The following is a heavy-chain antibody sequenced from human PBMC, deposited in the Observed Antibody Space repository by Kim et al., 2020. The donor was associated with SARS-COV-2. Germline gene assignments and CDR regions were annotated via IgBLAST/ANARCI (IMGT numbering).Heavy chain of an antibody. V-gene: IGHV6-1*01. CDR1: GDSVSSNSAA. CDR3: ARVLGSSSRPPKNAFDI. Sequence: SQTLSLTCAISGDSVSSNSAAWNWIRQSPSRGLEWLGRTYYRSKWYNDYAVSVKSRITINPDTSKNQFSLQLNSVTPEDTAVYYCARVLGSSSRPPKNAFDIWGQGTMVTVSS. J-gene: IGHJ3*02. CDR2: TYYRSKWYN. D-gene: IGHD6-13*01.